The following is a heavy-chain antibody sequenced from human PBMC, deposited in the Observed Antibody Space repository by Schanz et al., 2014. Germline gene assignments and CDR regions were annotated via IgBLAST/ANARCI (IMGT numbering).Heavy chain of an antibody. J-gene: IGHJ6*02. Sequence: EGQLAESGGGLVQPGGSLRLSCAASGFTLSNSDMHWVRQGTGKGLEWVSTIGYLGDTYYPDSVKGRFTVSRDNAKNSLYLQMNSLRAEDTAVYYCARDFDDRRGYGSGYCLGDCMDVWGQGTTXTVSS. V-gene: IGHV3-13*01. CDR1: GFTLSNSD. D-gene: IGHD3-10*01. CDR2: IGYLGDT. CDR3: ARDFDDRRGYGSGYCLGDCMDV.